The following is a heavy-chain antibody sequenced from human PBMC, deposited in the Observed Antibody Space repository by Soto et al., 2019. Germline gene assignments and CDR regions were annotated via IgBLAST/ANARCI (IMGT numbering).Heavy chain of an antibody. D-gene: IGHD2-15*01. CDR1: GGSFSGYY. J-gene: IGHJ4*02. CDR2: MYYSGTT. CDR3: AAAYEY. V-gene: IGHV4-59*01. Sequence: PSETLSLTCAVYGGSFSGYYWSWMRQFPGKGLEWIGNMYYSGTTNYNPSLQSRVTLSVDTSKNQFSLKLTSVTAADTAVYYCAAAYEYWGQGTLVTVSS.